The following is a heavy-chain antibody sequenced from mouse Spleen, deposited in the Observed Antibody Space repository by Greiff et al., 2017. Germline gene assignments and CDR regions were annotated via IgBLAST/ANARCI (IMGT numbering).Heavy chain of an antibody. Sequence: VQLQQSGPELVKPGASVKISCKASGYAFSSSWMNWVKQRPGQGLEWIGRIYPGDGDTNYNGKFKGKATLTVDTSSSTAYMQLSSLTSEDSAVYYCARYDDYDAYWGQGTLVTVSA. D-gene: IGHD2-4*01. J-gene: IGHJ3*01. CDR3: ARYDDYDAY. CDR2: IYPGDGDT. V-gene: IGHV1-82*01. CDR1: GYAFSSSW.